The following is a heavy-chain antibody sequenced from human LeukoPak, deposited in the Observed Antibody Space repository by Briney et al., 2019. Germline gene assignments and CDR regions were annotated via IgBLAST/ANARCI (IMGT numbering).Heavy chain of an antibody. CDR1: GGTFSSYA. V-gene: IGHV1-18*01. CDR3: ARDTSDFWSDPLMDV. Sequence: GASVKVSCKASGGTFSSYAISWVRQAPGQGLEWMGWISAYNGNTNYAQKLQGRVTMTTDTSTSTAYMELRSLRSDDTAVYYCARDTSDFWSDPLMDVWGKGTTVTVSS. CDR2: ISAYNGNT. D-gene: IGHD3-3*01. J-gene: IGHJ6*03.